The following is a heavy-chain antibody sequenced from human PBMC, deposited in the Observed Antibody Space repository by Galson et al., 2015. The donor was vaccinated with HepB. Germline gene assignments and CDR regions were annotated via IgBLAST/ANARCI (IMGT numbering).Heavy chain of an antibody. D-gene: IGHD6-19*01. Sequence: SLRLSCAASEFTFSSYAMHWVRQAPGKGLEWVAVISYDGSNKYYADSVKGRFTISRDNSKNTLYLQMNSLRAEDTAVYYCARDSLAGGSSGSDYWGQGTLVTVSS. CDR2: ISYDGSNK. V-gene: IGHV3-30*04. CDR1: EFTFSSYA. J-gene: IGHJ4*02. CDR3: ARDSLAGGSSGSDY.